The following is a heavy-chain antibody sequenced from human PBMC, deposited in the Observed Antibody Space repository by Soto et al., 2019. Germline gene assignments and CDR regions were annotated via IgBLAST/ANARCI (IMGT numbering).Heavy chain of an antibody. Sequence: QVQLVQSGAEVKKPGSSVKVSCKASGGTFSSYAISWVRQAPGQGLEWMGGIIPIFGTANYAQKFLGRVTITADESTSTAYMELSSLRSEDTAVYYCARVGAYYDFWSGYEFDPWGQGTLVTVSS. CDR1: GGTFSSYA. CDR2: IIPIFGTA. CDR3: ARVGAYYDFWSGYEFDP. V-gene: IGHV1-69*01. J-gene: IGHJ5*02. D-gene: IGHD3-3*01.